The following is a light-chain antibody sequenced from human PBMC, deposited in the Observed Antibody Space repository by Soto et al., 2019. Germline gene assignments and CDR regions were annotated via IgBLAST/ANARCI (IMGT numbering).Light chain of an antibody. CDR3: QQYNSYSGYT. CDR1: QSISSW. CDR2: DAS. J-gene: IGKJ2*01. Sequence: DMQMTQSPSTLSASVGDRVTITCRASQSISSWLAWYQQKPGKAPKLLIYDASSLERGVPSRFSGSGSGTEFTLTISSLQPDDFATYYCQQYNSYSGYTFGQGTKVDIK. V-gene: IGKV1-5*01.